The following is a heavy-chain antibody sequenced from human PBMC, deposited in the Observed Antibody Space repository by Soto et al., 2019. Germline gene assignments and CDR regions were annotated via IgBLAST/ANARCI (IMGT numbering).Heavy chain of an antibody. CDR1: AYTFTSYG. V-gene: IGHV1-18*04. J-gene: IGHJ4*02. Sequence: GXSVKVSCKASAYTFTSYGISWVRQAPGQGLEWMGWISAYNGNTNYAQKLQGRVTMTTDTSTSTAYMELRSLRSDDTAVYYCARDVNYYDSSGYPDYWGQGTLVTGSS. CDR3: ARDVNYYDSSGYPDY. D-gene: IGHD3-22*01. CDR2: ISAYNGNT.